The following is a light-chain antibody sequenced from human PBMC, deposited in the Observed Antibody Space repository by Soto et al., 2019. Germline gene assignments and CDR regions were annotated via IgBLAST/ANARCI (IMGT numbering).Light chain of an antibody. V-gene: IGLV2-18*02. CDR2: EVS. J-gene: IGLJ1*01. CDR3: SPFTSSTTYV. CDR1: SSGVGSYNR. Sequence: QSALTQPPSLSGSPGQSVAVSCTGTSSGVGSYNRVSWYQQPPGTAPKLIIYEVSNRPSGVPDRFSGSKSGNTASLTISGLQAEDEADYYCSPFTSSTTYVFGTGTKVTVL.